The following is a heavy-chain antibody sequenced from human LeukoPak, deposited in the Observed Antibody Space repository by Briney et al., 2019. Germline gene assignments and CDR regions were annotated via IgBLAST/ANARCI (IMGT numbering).Heavy chain of an antibody. V-gene: IGHV3-64*01. J-gene: IGHJ4*02. CDR2: ISNSGGST. Sequence: GGSLRLSCAVSGFVFSSHPMHWVRQAPGKGLECVSAISNSGGSTYYANSVKGRFTISRDNSKNTLYFQMDSLRAEDTALYYCAREEPAGSIDYWGQGILVTVSS. D-gene: IGHD1-14*01. CDR1: GFVFSSHP. CDR3: AREEPAGSIDY.